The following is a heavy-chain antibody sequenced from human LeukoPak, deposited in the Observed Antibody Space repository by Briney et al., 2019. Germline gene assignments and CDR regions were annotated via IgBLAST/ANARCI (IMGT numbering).Heavy chain of an antibody. D-gene: IGHD6-6*01. Sequence: PVKVSCKASGGTFSSYAISWVRQAPGQGLEWMGGIIPIFGTANYAQKFQGRVTITTDESTSTAYMELSSLRSEDTAVYYCARSSIAARPFDYWGQGTLVTASS. CDR3: ARSSIAARPFDY. CDR2: IIPIFGTA. CDR1: GGTFSSYA. V-gene: IGHV1-69*05. J-gene: IGHJ4*02.